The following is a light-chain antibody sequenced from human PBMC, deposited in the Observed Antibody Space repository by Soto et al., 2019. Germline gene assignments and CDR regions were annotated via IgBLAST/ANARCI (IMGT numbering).Light chain of an antibody. CDR1: SSNIGSNY. V-gene: IGLV1-47*01. J-gene: IGLJ2*01. CDR2: RNS. CDR3: AAWDDSLSGVV. Sequence: QSVLTQPPSASGTPGQRVTISCSGSSSNIGSNYVYWYQQLPGTAPKLLIYRNSQRPSGVPDRFSGSKSGTSASLASSGLLSEDEADYYCAAWDDSLSGVVFGGGTKLTVL.